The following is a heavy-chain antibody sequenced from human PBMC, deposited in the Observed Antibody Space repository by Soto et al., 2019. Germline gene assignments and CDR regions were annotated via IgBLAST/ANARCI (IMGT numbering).Heavy chain of an antibody. J-gene: IGHJ4*02. V-gene: IGHV1-18*01. CDR2: ISAYNTNT. Sequence: QVQLVQSGAEVKKPGASVKVSCKTSGYTFTSYDISWVRQAPGHWLEWMGWISAYNTNTNYAQKLQGRVTMTTDTLTSTAYMELRSRRSDDTAVYYSARDTPPTDYWGQGTLVTVSS. CDR3: ARDTPPTDY. CDR1: GYTFTSYD.